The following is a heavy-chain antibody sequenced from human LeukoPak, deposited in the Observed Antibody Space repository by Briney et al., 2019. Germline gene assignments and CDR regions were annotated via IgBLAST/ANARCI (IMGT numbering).Heavy chain of an antibody. D-gene: IGHD3-10*01. CDR2: INPNSGGT. V-gene: IGHV1-2*02. CDR1: GYTFTSYA. CDR3: FSGISPFDY. J-gene: IGHJ4*02. Sequence: ASVTVSCKASGYTFTSYAMNWVRQAPGQGLEWMGWINPNSGGTNYAQKFQGRVTMTRDTSISTAYMELSRLRSDDTAVYYCFSGISPFDYWGQGTLVTVSS.